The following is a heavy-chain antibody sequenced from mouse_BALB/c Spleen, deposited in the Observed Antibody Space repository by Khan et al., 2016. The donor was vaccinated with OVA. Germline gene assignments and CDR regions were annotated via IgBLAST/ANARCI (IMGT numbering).Heavy chain of an antibody. J-gene: IGHJ3*01. CDR3: ARSPYGNFAY. V-gene: IGHV5-9-3*01. Sequence: DVQLVESGGGLVKPGGSLKLSCAASGFTFSTYAMSWVRQTPEKRLEWVATISSDGDYTYYPDNVTGRFTISRDNAKNTLYLQMSSLRSEDTAMYCCARSPYGNFAYWGQGTLVTVSA. CDR2: ISSDGDYT. D-gene: IGHD2-1*01. CDR1: GFTFSTYA.